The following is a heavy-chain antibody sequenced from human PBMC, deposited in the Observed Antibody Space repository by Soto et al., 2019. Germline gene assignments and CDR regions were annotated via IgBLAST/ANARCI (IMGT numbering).Heavy chain of an antibody. CDR3: AREGVSGFGMDV. Sequence: SETLSLTCNVSGGSIRSYYWSWIRQPAGKPLEWIGRIYTTGSTNYNPSLKSRVTMSIDTSKSQFSLKVSSVTAADTAVYYCAREGVSGFGMDVWGQGTTVTVSS. J-gene: IGHJ6*02. CDR2: IYTTGST. V-gene: IGHV4-4*07. CDR1: GGSIRSYY. D-gene: IGHD3-10*01.